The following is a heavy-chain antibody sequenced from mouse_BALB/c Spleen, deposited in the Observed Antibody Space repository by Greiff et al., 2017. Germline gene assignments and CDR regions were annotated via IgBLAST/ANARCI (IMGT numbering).Heavy chain of an antibody. CDR2: ILPGSGST. D-gene: IGHD2-4*01. CDR1: GYTFSSYW. J-gene: IGHJ2*01. CDR3: ARRSDDYFLDY. V-gene: IGHV1-9*01. Sequence: LEESGAELMKPGASVKISCKATGYTFSSYWIEWVKQRPGHGLEWIGEILPGSGSTNYNEKFKGKATFTADTSSNTAYMQLSSLTSEDSAVYYCARRSDDYFLDYWGQGTTLTVSS.